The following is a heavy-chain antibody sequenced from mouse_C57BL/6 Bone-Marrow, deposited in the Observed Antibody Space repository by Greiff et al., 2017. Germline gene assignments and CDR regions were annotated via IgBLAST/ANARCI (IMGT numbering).Heavy chain of an antibody. Sequence: DVKLVESGGDLVKPGGSLKLSCAASGFTFSSYGMSWVRQTPDKRLEWVATISSGGSYTYYPDSVKGRFTISRDNAKNTLYLQMSSLKSEDTAMYYCARQCDYDSCGYWGQGTTLTVSS. CDR1: GFTFSSYG. D-gene: IGHD2-4*01. J-gene: IGHJ2*01. CDR3: ARQCDYDSCGY. CDR2: ISSGGSYT. V-gene: IGHV5-6*02.